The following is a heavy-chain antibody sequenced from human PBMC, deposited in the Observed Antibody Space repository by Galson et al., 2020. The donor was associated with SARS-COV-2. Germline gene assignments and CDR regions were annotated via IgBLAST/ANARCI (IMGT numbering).Heavy chain of an antibody. D-gene: IGHD6-13*01. CDR3: ARGVAAAAPPNYYDYMDV. J-gene: IGHJ6*03. Sequence: GGSLRLSCAASGFTFSSYDMHWVRQATGKGLEWVSAIGTAGDTYYPGSVKGRFTISRENAKNSLYLQMNSLRAGDTAVYYCARGVAAAAPPNYYDYMDVWGKGTTVTVSS. V-gene: IGHV3-13*01. CDR2: IGTAGDT. CDR1: GFTFSSYD.